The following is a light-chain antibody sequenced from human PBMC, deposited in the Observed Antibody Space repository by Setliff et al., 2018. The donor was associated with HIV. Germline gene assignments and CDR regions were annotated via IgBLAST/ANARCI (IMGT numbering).Light chain of an antibody. V-gene: IGLV1-40*01. J-gene: IGLJ1*01. CDR1: SSNIGAGYD. CDR3: QSYDSTLSGSDV. Sequence: VLTQPPSVSGAPGQRVTISCTGSSSNIGAGYDVHWYQQLPGTAPKLLIYGNNNRPSGVPDRFSGSKSGTSAYLAITGLQAGDEADYYCQSYDSTLSGSDVFGTGTKVTVL. CDR2: GNN.